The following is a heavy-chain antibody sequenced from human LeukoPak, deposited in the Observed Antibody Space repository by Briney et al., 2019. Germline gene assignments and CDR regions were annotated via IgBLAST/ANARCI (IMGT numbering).Heavy chain of an antibody. CDR1: GGSLSSYY. D-gene: IGHD2/OR15-2a*01. J-gene: IGHJ4*02. Sequence: SETLSLTCTVSGGSLSSYYWSWIRQPAGKGLEWIGRIYTSGSTNYNPSLKSGVPMSVDTSKNQSSLKLSSVTPADTAVYSCARDRLYAFVFWGQRNLGTVS. CDR2: IYTSGST. CDR3: ARDRLYAFVF. V-gene: IGHV4-4*07.